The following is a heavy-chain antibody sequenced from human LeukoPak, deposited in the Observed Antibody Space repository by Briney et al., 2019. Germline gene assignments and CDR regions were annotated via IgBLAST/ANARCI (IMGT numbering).Heavy chain of an antibody. CDR2: ISSSSSYI. J-gene: IGHJ6*04. Sequence: PGGSLRLSCAASDFSFITYAMSWVRQAPGKGLEWVSSISSSSSYIYYADSVKGRFTISRDNAKNSLYLQMNSLRAEDTAVYYCAELGITMIGGVWGKGTTVTISS. D-gene: IGHD3-10*02. CDR3: AELGITMIGGV. V-gene: IGHV3-21*01. CDR1: DFSFITYA.